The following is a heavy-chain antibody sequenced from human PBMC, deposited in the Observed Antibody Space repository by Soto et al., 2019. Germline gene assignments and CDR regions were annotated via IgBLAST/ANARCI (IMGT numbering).Heavy chain of an antibody. CDR2: VYYNGDT. J-gene: IGHJ4*02. Sequence: QVQLQESGPGLLKPSETLSLTCAVSGASVSSYYWSWIRQPPGKGLEWIGYVYYNGDTKYNPTLKSRVTISLDTSKNQFSLKLNSVTTADTAMYFCARDRYSSSPDFDYWGQGTLVTVSS. D-gene: IGHD6-6*01. CDR1: GASVSSYY. CDR3: ARDRYSSSPDFDY. V-gene: IGHV4-59*02.